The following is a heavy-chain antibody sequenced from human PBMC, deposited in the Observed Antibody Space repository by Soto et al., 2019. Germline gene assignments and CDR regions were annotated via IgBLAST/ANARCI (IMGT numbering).Heavy chain of an antibody. D-gene: IGHD2-15*01. CDR1: GFTFSSNA. V-gene: IGHV3-23*01. Sequence: VQLLESGGGLVQPEGSLRLSCAASGFTFSSNAMGWVRQGPGKGLEWVAVVSIGGSTHYADSVRGRFTISRDNSKNTLSLQMNSLTAEDTAVYFCAKRRGAGGHFDYWGQGALVTVSS. CDR3: AKRRGAGGHFDY. J-gene: IGHJ4*02. CDR2: VSIGGST.